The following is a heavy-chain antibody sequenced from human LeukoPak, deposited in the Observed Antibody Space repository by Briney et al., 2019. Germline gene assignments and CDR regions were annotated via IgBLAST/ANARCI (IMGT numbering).Heavy chain of an antibody. CDR3: AKDLFYDFWSGSSSYGMDV. V-gene: IGHV3-30*18. CDR1: GFTFSSYG. J-gene: IGHJ6*02. D-gene: IGHD3-3*01. CDR2: ISHDGSNK. Sequence: PWGSLRLSCAASGFTFSSYGMHWVRQAPGKGLEWVAVISHDGSNKYYADSVKGRFTISRDNSKNTLYLQMNSLRAEDTAVYYCAKDLFYDFWSGSSSYGMDVWGQGTTVTVSS.